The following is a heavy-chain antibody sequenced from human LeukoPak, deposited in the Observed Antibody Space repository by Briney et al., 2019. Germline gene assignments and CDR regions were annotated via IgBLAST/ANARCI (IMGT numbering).Heavy chain of an antibody. Sequence: ASVKVSCKASAYIFTDYYIHWVRQAPGQGLEWMGRINPNTGVTDYAQIFKGRVTMTRDTSISTAYMELSRLGSDDTAVYYCARSSPTYYFDSSGYYYGDYWGQGTLVIVSS. V-gene: IGHV1-2*06. CDR3: ARSSPTYYFDSSGYYYGDY. CDR2: INPNTGVT. CDR1: AYIFTDYY. D-gene: IGHD3-22*01. J-gene: IGHJ4*02.